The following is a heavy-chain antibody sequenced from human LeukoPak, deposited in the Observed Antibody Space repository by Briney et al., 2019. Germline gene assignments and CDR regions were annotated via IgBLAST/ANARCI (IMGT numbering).Heavy chain of an antibody. V-gene: IGHV1-18*01. CDR1: AYTFTRYG. D-gene: IGHD3-16*01. CDR2: LSTDNGDT. Sequence: GASVKVSCKASAYTFTRYGISWVRQAPGQGLEWMGWLSTDNGDTNYAQKFQGRVTMTTDTSTTTPYMELRSLTSDDTAIYYCARHGGIGPKRDYFGYWGRGTVVTVSS. J-gene: IGHJ4*02. CDR3: ARHGGIGPKRDYFGY.